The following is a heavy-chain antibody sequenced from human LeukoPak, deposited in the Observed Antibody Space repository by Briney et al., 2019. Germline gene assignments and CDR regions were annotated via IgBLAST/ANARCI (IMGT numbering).Heavy chain of an antibody. J-gene: IGHJ6*02. D-gene: IGHD2-2*01. CDR2: ISTTSGTI. Sequence: GGSLRLSCAASGFTFSGYSMNWVRQSPGKGLDWVSYISTTSGTIYYADSVKGRFTISRDSAKNSLYLQMNSLRDEDTAVYYCARDGYPAPNYYYYGMDVWGQGTTVTVSS. CDR1: GFTFSGYS. V-gene: IGHV3-48*02. CDR3: ARDGYPAPNYYYYGMDV.